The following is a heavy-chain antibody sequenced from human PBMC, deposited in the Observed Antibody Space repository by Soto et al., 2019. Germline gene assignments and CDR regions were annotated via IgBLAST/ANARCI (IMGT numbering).Heavy chain of an antibody. CDR3: GRHETYYYYMDV. J-gene: IGHJ6*03. CDR1: GGSISSYY. V-gene: IGHV4-59*08. Sequence: SETLSLTCTVSGGSISSYYWSWIRQPPGKGLEWIGNIYYSGSTNYNPSLKSRVTISVDTSKNQFSLKLSSVTAADTAVHYCGRHETYYYYMDVWGKGTTVTVSS. CDR2: IYYSGST.